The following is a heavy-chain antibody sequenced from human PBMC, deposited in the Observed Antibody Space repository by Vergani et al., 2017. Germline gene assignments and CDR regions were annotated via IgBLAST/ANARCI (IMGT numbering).Heavy chain of an antibody. J-gene: IGHJ6*02. D-gene: IGHD5-12*01. Sequence: EVQLLESGGDLVQPGGSLRLSCAASGFTFKHYAMNWVRQAPGKGLEWGSGISGSGGSTYYAGPVKGRFTISRDSSKNTLYLQMNILSAGDTAVYYCAKANPRNSGYDYLFYYHAMDVWGQGTTVTVSS. CDR3: AKANPRNSGYDYLFYYHAMDV. CDR1: GFTFKHYA. CDR2: ISGSGGST. V-gene: IGHV3-23*01.